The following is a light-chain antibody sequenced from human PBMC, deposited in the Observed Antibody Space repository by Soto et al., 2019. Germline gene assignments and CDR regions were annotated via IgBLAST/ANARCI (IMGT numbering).Light chain of an antibody. CDR2: GAS. Sequence: EIVLTQSPATLSLSPGERDTLSCRASQSVSSYLAWYQQKPGQAPRLLTYGASNRATGIPARFSGSGSGTDFTLTISSLEPEDFAVYYCQQRSNWPPFTFGQGTRLEIK. CDR1: QSVSSY. V-gene: IGKV3-11*01. CDR3: QQRSNWPPFT. J-gene: IGKJ5*01.